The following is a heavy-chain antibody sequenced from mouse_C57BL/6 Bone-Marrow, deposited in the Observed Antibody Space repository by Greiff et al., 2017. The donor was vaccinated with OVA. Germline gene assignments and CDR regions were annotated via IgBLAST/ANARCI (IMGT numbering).Heavy chain of an antibody. CDR3: AIYDGYYGAMDY. J-gene: IGHJ4*01. CDR1: GFTFSSYT. V-gene: IGHV5-9*01. CDR2: ISGGGGNT. Sequence: EVKLVESGGGLVKPGGSLKLSCAASGFTFSSYTMSWVRQTPEKRLEWVATISGGGGNTYYPDSVKGRFTISRDNAKNTLYLQMSSLRSEDTALYYCAIYDGYYGAMDYWGQGTSVTVSS. D-gene: IGHD2-3*01.